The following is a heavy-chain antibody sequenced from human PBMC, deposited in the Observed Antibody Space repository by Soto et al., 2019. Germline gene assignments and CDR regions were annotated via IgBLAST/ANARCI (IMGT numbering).Heavy chain of an antibody. D-gene: IGHD2-21*02. Sequence: QVQLVQSVAEEKNPGASVKVSCKASGYTFTSYAMHWVRQAPGQRLEWMGWINAGNGNTKYSQKFQGRVTITRDTSASTAYMELSSLRSEDTAVYYCARSIVVVTALDYWGQGTLVTVSS. CDR3: ARSIVVVTALDY. V-gene: IGHV1-3*05. J-gene: IGHJ4*02. CDR1: GYTFTSYA. CDR2: INAGNGNT.